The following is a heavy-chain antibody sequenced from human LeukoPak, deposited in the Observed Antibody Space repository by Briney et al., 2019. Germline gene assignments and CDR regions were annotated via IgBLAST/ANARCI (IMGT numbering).Heavy chain of an antibody. D-gene: IGHD4-17*01. CDR2: ISYDGSNK. CDR1: GFTFSSYA. V-gene: IGHV3-30*09. Sequence: GGSLRLSCAASGFTFSSYAMHWVRQAPGKGLEWVAVISYDGSNKYYADSVKGRFAISRDNAKNTLYLQMNSLRAEDTAVYYCAREDYGDPNYYYGMDVWGQGTTVTVSS. CDR3: AREDYGDPNYYYGMDV. J-gene: IGHJ6*02.